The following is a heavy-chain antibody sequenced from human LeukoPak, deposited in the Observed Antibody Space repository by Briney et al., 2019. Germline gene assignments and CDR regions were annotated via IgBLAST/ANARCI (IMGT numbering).Heavy chain of an antibody. Sequence: SQTLSLTCTVSGGSISSGGYYWSWIRQHPGKGLEWIGYIYYSGSTYYNPSLKSRVTISVDTSKNQFSLKLSSVTAADTAVYYCARDRYYGSGSYTDAFDIWGQGTMVTVSS. CDR1: GGSISSGGYY. CDR3: ARDRYYGSGSYTDAFDI. CDR2: IYYSGST. D-gene: IGHD3-10*01. J-gene: IGHJ3*02. V-gene: IGHV4-31*03.